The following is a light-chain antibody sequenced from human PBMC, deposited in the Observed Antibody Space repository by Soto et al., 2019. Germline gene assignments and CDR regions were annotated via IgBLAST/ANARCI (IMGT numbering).Light chain of an antibody. Sequence: DIQMTQSPSTLSASIGDRVTITCRASQSLNNWLAWYQQKPGNAPKLLIYKVSNLESGVPSRFSGSGSGTEFTLTISSLQPDDFATYYCQQYNTYSWTFGQGTKVEIK. J-gene: IGKJ1*01. CDR1: QSLNNW. CDR2: KVS. CDR3: QQYNTYSWT. V-gene: IGKV1-5*03.